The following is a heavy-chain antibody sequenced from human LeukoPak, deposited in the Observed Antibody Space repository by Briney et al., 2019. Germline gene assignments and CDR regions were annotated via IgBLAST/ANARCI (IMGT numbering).Heavy chain of an antibody. J-gene: IGHJ6*02. D-gene: IGHD3-22*01. V-gene: IGHV4-59*01. CDR3: ARDRDYDSSGMVYYGVDV. CDR1: GGSISSYY. Sequence: ETLSLTCTASGGSISSYYWSWIRQPPGKGLEWIGYIYYSGSTNYNPSLRSRVTISIDTSKNQFSLKLSSVTAADTAVYYCARDRDYDSSGMVYYGVDVWGQGTTVTVSS. CDR2: IYYSGST.